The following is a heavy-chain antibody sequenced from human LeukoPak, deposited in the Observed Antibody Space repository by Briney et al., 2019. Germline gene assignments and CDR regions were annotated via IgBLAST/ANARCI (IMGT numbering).Heavy chain of an antibody. J-gene: IGHJ5*02. CDR1: GFSLSNYA. CDR3: ARKSVDWFDP. Sequence: GGSLRLSCAASGFSLSNYAMSWVRQAPGQGLEWVSGISDSGGTTYYADSVKGRFTISRDNSKNTLYLQMNSLTAEDTALYYCARKSVDWFDPWGQGTLVTVSS. CDR2: ISDSGGTT. V-gene: IGHV3-23*01.